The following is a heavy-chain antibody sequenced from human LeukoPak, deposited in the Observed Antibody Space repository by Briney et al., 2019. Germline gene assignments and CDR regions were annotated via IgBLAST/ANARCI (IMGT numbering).Heavy chain of an antibody. CDR3: AKLRYVSGSYYPSDY. D-gene: IGHD1-26*01. V-gene: IGHV3-30*18. CDR1: GFTFSSYG. Sequence: GGSLRLSCAASGFTFSSYGMHWVRQAPGKGLEWVAVISYDGSNKYYADSVKGRFTISRDNSKNTLYLQMNSLRAEDTAVYYCAKLRYVSGSYYPSDYWGQGTLVTVSS. CDR2: ISYDGSNK. J-gene: IGHJ4*02.